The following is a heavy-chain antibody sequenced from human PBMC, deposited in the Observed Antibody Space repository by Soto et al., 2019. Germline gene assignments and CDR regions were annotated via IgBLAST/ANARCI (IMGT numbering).Heavy chain of an antibody. V-gene: IGHV3-30*18. CDR3: AKGPRFLEWLFGHYGMDV. J-gene: IGHJ6*02. Sequence: QVQLVESGGGVVQPGRSLRLSCAASGFTFSSYGMHWVRQAPGKGLEWVAVISYDGSNKYYADSVKGRFTISRDNSKNTLYLQMNSLRAEDTAVYYCAKGPRFLEWLFGHYGMDVWGQGTTVTVSS. CDR2: ISYDGSNK. CDR1: GFTFSSYG. D-gene: IGHD3-3*01.